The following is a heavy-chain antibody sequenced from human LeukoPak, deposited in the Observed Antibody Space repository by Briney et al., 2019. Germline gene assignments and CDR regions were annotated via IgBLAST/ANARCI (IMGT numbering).Heavy chain of an antibody. Sequence: ASVKVSCKASGYTFTSYGISWVRQAPGQGLEWMGWISAYNGNTNYAQKLQGRVTMTTDTSTSTAYMELRSLRSDDTAVYYCAREGGYDSSGYSTNQADYWGQGTLVTVSS. V-gene: IGHV1-18*01. CDR2: ISAYNGNT. D-gene: IGHD3-22*01. J-gene: IGHJ4*02. CDR3: AREGGYDSSGYSTNQADY. CDR1: GYTFTSYG.